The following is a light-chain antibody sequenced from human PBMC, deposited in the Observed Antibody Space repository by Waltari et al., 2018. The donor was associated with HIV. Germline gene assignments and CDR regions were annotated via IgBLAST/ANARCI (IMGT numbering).Light chain of an antibody. CDR2: EVS. J-gene: IGLJ3*02. V-gene: IGLV2-14*01. Sequence: QSALTQPASVSGSPGQSITISCTGYNSVSWYQQHPGKAPKLMIYEVSDRPAGVSFRFSGSKSGNTASLTISGLQAEDEGDYYCASYISSNVVFGGGTKLTVL. CDR3: ASYISSNVV. CDR1: YNS.